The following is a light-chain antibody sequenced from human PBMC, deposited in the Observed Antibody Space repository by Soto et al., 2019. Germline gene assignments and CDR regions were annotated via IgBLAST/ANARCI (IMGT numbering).Light chain of an antibody. Sequence: DIQMTQSPSTLSASVGDGVTITCRASQSINNWLAWYQQKPGKAPKLLIYKTSNLESGVPSRFSGSGSGTEFSLTISSLQPDDFATYYCQQYKSFSRTFGGGTRVEVK. CDR2: KTS. CDR1: QSINNW. V-gene: IGKV1-5*03. CDR3: QQYKSFSRT. J-gene: IGKJ4*01.